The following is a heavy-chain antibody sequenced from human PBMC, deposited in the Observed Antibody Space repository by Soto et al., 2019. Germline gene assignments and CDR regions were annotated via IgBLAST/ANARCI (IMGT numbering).Heavy chain of an antibody. CDR1: GGSISSSSYY. CDR3: ASSKVLRFLEWLPHFDY. Sequence: SETLSLTCTVSGGSISSSSYYWGWIRQPPGKGLEWIGSIYYSGSTYYNPSLKSRVTISVDTSKNQFSLKLSSVTAADTAVYYCASSKVLRFLEWLPHFDYWGQGTLVTVSS. V-gene: IGHV4-39*01. D-gene: IGHD3-3*01. J-gene: IGHJ4*02. CDR2: IYYSGST.